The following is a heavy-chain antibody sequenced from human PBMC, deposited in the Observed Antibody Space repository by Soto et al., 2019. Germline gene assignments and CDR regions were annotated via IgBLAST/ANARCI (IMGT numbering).Heavy chain of an antibody. V-gene: IGHV1-69*08. CDR3: ARDAAVAGYYYGMDV. D-gene: IGHD6-19*01. CDR1: GGTFSSYT. Sequence: QVQLVQSGAEVKKPGSSVKVSCKASGGTFSSYTISWVRQAPGQGLEWMGRIIPILGIANYAQKFQGRVTITADKSTSTAYMELSSLRSEDTAVYYCARDAAVAGYYYGMDVCGQGTTVTVSS. J-gene: IGHJ6*02. CDR2: IIPILGIA.